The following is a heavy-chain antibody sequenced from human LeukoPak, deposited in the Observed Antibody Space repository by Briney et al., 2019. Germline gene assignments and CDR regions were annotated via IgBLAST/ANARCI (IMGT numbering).Heavy chain of an antibody. CDR2: ISGSGGST. CDR1: GFTFSSYA. J-gene: IGHJ4*02. CDR3: ARGAWYYDSSGRVDY. D-gene: IGHD3-22*01. Sequence: PGGSLRLSCAASGFTFSSYAMSWVRQAPGKGLEWVSAISGSGGSTYYADSVKGRFTISRDNSKNTLYLQMNSLRAEDTAVYYCARGAWYYDSSGRVDYWGQGTLVTVSS. V-gene: IGHV3-23*01.